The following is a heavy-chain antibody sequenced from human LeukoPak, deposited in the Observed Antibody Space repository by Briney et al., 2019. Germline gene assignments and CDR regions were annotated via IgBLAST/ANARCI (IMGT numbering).Heavy chain of an antibody. Sequence: QPGRSLRLSCAASGFTFDDYAMHWVRQAPGKGLEWVSGISWNSGSVGYADSVKGRFTISRDNAKNSLYLQMNSLRAEDMALYFCAKGSSYSFEYWYFDLWGRGTLVTVSS. D-gene: IGHD5-18*01. CDR2: ISWNSGSV. J-gene: IGHJ2*01. CDR3: AKGSSYSFEYWYFDL. V-gene: IGHV3-9*03. CDR1: GFTFDDYA.